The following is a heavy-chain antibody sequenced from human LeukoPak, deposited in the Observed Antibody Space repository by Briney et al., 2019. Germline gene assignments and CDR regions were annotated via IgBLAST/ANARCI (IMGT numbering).Heavy chain of an antibody. V-gene: IGHV4-34*01. CDR1: GASFSSYF. CDR3: ARAYLDNSRPFDF. CDR2: ITPSGST. J-gene: IGHJ4*02. D-gene: IGHD2/OR15-2a*01. Sequence: SKTLSLTCVVYGASFSSYFWSWIRQPPGKGLEWIAEITPSGSTNYNPSLKSRVSISLDTSKNQFYLELSSVTAADTAVYYCARAYLDNSRPFDFWAPGTLVTVS.